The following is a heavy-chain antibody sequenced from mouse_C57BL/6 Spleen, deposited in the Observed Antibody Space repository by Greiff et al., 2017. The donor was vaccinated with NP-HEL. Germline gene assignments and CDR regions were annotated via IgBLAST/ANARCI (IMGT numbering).Heavy chain of an antibody. CDR3: SRGGNYGYFDV. V-gene: IGHV6-6*01. Sequence: EVQGVESGGGLVQPGGSMKLSCAASGFTFSDAWMDWVRQSPEKGLEWVAEIRNKANNHATNYAESVKGRFTISRDDSKSSVYLQMNSVRAEDTGIDYCSRGGNYGYFDVWGTGTTVTVSS. CDR2: IRNKANNHAT. J-gene: IGHJ1*03. CDR1: GFTFSDAW. D-gene: IGHD2-1*01.